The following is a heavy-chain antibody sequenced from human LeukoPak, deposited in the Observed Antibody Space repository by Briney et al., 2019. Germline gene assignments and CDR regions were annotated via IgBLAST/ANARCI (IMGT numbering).Heavy chain of an antibody. J-gene: IGHJ6*03. D-gene: IGHD1-26*01. Sequence: GESLKISCXGSGYSFTSYWIGWVRQMPGKGLEWMGIIYPGDSDTRYSPSFQGQVTISADKSISTAYLQWSSLKASDTAMYYCARLGNYYYYYMDVWGKGTTVTVSS. CDR2: IYPGDSDT. CDR3: ARLGNYYYYYMDV. V-gene: IGHV5-51*01. CDR1: GYSFTSYW.